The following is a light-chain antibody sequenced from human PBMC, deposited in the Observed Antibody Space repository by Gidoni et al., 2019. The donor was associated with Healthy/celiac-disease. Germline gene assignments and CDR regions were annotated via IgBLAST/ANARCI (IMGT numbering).Light chain of an antibody. CDR1: QSISSY. J-gene: IGKJ1*01. Sequence: DIQLTQSPSSLSASVGDRVTITCRASQSISSYLNWYQQKPGKAPKILIYDASSLQSGVTSRLSGSGSGTDFTLTISSLQPEDFATYYCRQSYSTLETFGQGTKVEIK. CDR3: RQSYSTLET. V-gene: IGKV1-39*01. CDR2: DAS.